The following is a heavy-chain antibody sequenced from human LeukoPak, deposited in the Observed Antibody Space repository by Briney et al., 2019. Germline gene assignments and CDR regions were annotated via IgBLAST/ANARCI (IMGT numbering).Heavy chain of an antibody. CDR1: GRSFSGYY. CDR2: INHSGST. V-gene: IGHV4-34*01. D-gene: IGHD5-12*01. Sequence: SETLSLTCAVYGRSFSGYYWSWIRQPPGKGLEWIGEINHSGSTNYNPSLKSRVTISVDTSKNQFSLKLSSVTAADTAVYYCARGRYSGYVDYWGQGTLVTVSS. J-gene: IGHJ4*02. CDR3: ARGRYSGYVDY.